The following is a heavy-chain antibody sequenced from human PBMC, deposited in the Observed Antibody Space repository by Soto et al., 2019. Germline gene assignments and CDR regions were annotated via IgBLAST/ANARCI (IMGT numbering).Heavy chain of an antibody. V-gene: IGHV5-51*01. CDR1: GYSFTSYW. Sequence: GESLKISCKSSGYSFTSYWIGWVRQMPGKGLEWMGIIYPGDSDTRYSPSFQGHVTISADKSISTAYLQWSSLKASDTAMYYCARQVSSSGWYRQYYFDYWGQGTLVTVSS. CDR2: IYPGDSDT. J-gene: IGHJ4*02. D-gene: IGHD6-19*01. CDR3: ARQVSSSGWYRQYYFDY.